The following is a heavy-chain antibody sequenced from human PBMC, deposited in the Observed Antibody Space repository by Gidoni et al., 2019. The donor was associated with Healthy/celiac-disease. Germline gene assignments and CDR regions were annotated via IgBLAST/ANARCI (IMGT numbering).Heavy chain of an antibody. CDR1: GFTFSSYA. CDR3: AYSGSGSYFSGYFDY. Sequence: EVQLLESGGGWVQPGGSLSLSCAASGFTFSSYAMSWVRQAPGKGLEWVSAISGSGGSTYYADSVKGRFTISRDNSKNTRYLQMNSLRAEDTAVYYCAYSGSGSYFSGYFDYWGQGTLVTVSS. J-gene: IGHJ4*02. D-gene: IGHD3-10*01. V-gene: IGHV3-23*01. CDR2: ISGSGGST.